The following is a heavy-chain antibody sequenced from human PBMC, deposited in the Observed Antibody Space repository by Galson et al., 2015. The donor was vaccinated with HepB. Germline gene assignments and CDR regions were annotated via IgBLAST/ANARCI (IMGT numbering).Heavy chain of an antibody. CDR1: GFTFDDYA. J-gene: IGHJ3*02. D-gene: IGHD6-19*01. Sequence: SLRLSCAASGFTFDDYAMHWVRQAPGKGLEWVSLISWDGGSTYYADSVKGRFTISRDNSKNSLYLQMNSLRAEDTALYYCAKDSSPGCSSGWNAFDIWGQGTMVTVSS. CDR2: ISWDGGST. CDR3: AKDSSPGCSSGWNAFDI. V-gene: IGHV3-43D*03.